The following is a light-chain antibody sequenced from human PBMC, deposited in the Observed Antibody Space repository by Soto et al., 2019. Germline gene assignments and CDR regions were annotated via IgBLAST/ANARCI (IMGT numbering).Light chain of an antibody. J-gene: IGKJ3*01. Sequence: EIVLTQSPATLSLSPGERATLSCRASQSVSSYLAWYQQKPGQAPRLLIYDASNRATGIPARFSGSGSGTAFTLTISSLEPEDFSVYYCQQRSNWPLITFGPGTKVDIK. V-gene: IGKV3-11*01. CDR3: QQRSNWPLIT. CDR2: DAS. CDR1: QSVSSY.